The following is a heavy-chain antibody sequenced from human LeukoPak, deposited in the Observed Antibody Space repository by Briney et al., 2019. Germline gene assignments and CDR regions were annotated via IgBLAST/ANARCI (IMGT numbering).Heavy chain of an antibody. V-gene: IGHV4-34*01. CDR2: INHSGST. J-gene: IGHJ4*02. D-gene: IGHD3-10*01. Sequence: NTSETLSLTCAVYGGSFSGYYWSWIRQPPGKGLEWIGEINHSGSTNYNPSLKSRVTISVDTSKNQFSLKLSSVTAADTAVYYCARGGRKWRKLLWFGELGPRDYWGQGTLATVSS. CDR3: ARGGRKWRKLLWFGELGPRDY. CDR1: GGSFSGYY.